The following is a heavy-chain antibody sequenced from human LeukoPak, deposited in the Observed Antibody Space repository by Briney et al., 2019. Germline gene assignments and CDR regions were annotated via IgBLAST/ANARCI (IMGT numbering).Heavy chain of an antibody. J-gene: IGHJ3*02. D-gene: IGHD3-10*01. CDR2: INHSGST. CDR3: ARFTYYYGSGRRHNAFDI. CDR1: GGSFSGYY. V-gene: IGHV4-34*01. Sequence: PSETLSLTCAVYGGSFSGYYWSWIRQPPGKGLEWIGEINHSGSTNYNPSLKSRVTISVDTSKNQFSLKLSSVTAADTAVYYCARFTYYYGSGRRHNAFDIWGQGTMVTVSS.